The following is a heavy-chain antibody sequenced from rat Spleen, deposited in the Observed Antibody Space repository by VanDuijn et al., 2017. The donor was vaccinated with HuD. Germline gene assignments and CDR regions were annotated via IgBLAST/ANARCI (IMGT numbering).Heavy chain of an antibody. J-gene: IGHJ2*01. CDR3: TRHVGGGSYYFDY. Sequence: EVQLQESGPGLVKPSQSLSLTCSVTGYSITSNYWGWIRKFPENKMEWMGYIGYSGSTGYNPSLKTRISITRDTSKNHFFLHLNSVTTEDTATYYCTRHVGGGSYYFDYWGQGVMVTVSS. CDR2: IGYSGST. V-gene: IGHV3-1*01. D-gene: IGHD1-12*01. CDR1: GYSITSNY.